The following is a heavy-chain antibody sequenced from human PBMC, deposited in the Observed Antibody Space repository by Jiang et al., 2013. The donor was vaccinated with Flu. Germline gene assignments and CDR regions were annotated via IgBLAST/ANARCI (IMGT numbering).Heavy chain of an antibody. CDR2: TYYRSKWYN. J-gene: IGHJ4*02. CDR3: ARAEQYCSSTSCYWLDY. Sequence: RTYYRSKWYNDYAVSVKSRITINPDTSKNQFSLQLNSVTPEDTAVYYCARAEQYCSSTSCYWLDYWGQGTLVTVSS. D-gene: IGHD2-2*01. V-gene: IGHV6-1*01.